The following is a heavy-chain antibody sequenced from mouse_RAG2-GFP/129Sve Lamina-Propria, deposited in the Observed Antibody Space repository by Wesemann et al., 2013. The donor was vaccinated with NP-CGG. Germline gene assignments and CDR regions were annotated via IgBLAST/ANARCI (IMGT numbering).Heavy chain of an antibody. D-gene: IGHD2-3*01. CDR2: ISSGGSYT. J-gene: IGHJ2*01. CDR3: ARQMGY. CDR1: GFTFSSYA. V-gene: IGHV5-6*03. Sequence: EVQLVESGGGLVKPGGSLKLSCAASGFTFSSYAMSWVRQTPEKRLEWVAYISSGGSYTYYPDSVKGRFTISRDNAKNTLYLQMSSLKSEDTAMYYCARQMGYWGQGTTLTVSS.